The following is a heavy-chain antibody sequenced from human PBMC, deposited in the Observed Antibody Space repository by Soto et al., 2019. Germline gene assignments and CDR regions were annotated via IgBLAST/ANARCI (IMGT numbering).Heavy chain of an antibody. Sequence: DVQLLESGGGVVQSGGSLRLSCSASEFAFSDYSMHWVRQAPGKGLEWVSAISGGGGNTYYAGSVNGRFTISRDNSRNTLYLQMHSLRDDDTALYYCAKETYGSGWTLDSWGQGTRATVSS. V-gene: IGHV3-23*01. D-gene: IGHD6-19*01. CDR3: AKETYGSGWTLDS. CDR2: ISGGGGNT. CDR1: EFAFSDYS. J-gene: IGHJ4*02.